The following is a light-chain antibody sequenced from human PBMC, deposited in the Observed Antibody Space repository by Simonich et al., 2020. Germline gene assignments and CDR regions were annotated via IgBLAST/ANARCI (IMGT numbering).Light chain of an antibody. CDR2: EGS. CDR1: QSLLHSDGKTY. Sequence: DIVMTQTPLSLSVTPGQPASISCKSSQSLLHSDGKTYLYWYLQKPGQSPQLLIYEGSNRFSGVPDRFSGSGSGTDFTLKISRVEAEDVRVYYCMQSIQLPLTFGGGTKVEIK. CDR3: MQSIQLPLT. V-gene: IGKV2D-29*02. J-gene: IGKJ4*01.